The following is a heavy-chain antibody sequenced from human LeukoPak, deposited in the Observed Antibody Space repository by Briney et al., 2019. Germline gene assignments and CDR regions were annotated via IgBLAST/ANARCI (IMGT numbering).Heavy chain of an antibody. CDR1: GGSISSYY. CDR2: IYYSGST. J-gene: IGHJ4*02. Sequence: SETLSLTCTVSGGSISSYYWSWIRQPPGKGLEWIGYIYYSGSTNYNPSLESRVTISVDTSKNQFSLKLSSVTAADTAVYYCASIGLMRGFWSGSSYWGQGTLVTVSS. V-gene: IGHV4-59*01. D-gene: IGHD3-3*01. CDR3: ASIGLMRGFWSGSSY.